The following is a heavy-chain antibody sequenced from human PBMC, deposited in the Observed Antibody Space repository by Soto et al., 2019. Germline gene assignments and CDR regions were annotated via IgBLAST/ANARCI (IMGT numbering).Heavy chain of an antibody. CDR3: ARQTTYYYDSEDAFDS. CDR1: GGSISSSNW. D-gene: IGHD3-22*01. J-gene: IGHJ3*02. V-gene: IGHV4-4*02. CDR2: IYHSGCT. Sequence: QVQLQESGPGLVKPSGTLSLTCAVSGGSISSSNWWSWVRQPPGEGLEWIGEIYHSGCTNYNPSHKSLVTISVDKSKNQFSLKLSSVTAADTAVYYCARQTTYYYDSEDAFDSWGQGAMVTVSS.